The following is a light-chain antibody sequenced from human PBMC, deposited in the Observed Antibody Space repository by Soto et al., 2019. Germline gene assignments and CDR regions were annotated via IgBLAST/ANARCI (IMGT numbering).Light chain of an antibody. CDR3: ISYTDRQSYL. V-gene: IGLV2-14*03. J-gene: IGLJ1*01. CDR2: AVS. CDR1: SSDIGSYDH. Sequence: QSALTQPASVSGSPGQSITISCSGTSSDIGSYDHVAWYQQFPGKSPKLIIYAVSDRPSGVSDRFSGSKSGISDSLTISGLQTEDEADYYCISYTDRQSYLFGTGTKVTVL.